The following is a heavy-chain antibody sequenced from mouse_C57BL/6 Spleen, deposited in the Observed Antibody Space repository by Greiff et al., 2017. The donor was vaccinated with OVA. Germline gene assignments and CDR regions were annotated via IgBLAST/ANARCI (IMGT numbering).Heavy chain of an antibody. CDR2: IYPGSGST. CDR1: GYTFTSYW. Sequence: VQLQQPGAELVKPGASVKMSCKASGYTFTSYWITWVKQRPGQGLEWIGDIYPGSGSTNYNEKFKSKATLTVDTSSSTAYMQLSSLTSEGSAVYYGARWYYGSSYEYFDYWGQGTTLTVSS. D-gene: IGHD1-1*01. CDR3: ARWYYGSSYEYFDY. V-gene: IGHV1-55*01. J-gene: IGHJ2*01.